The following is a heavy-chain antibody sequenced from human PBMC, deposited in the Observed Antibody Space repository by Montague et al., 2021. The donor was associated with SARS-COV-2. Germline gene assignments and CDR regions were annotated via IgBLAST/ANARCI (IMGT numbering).Heavy chain of an antibody. D-gene: IGHD6-19*01. CDR3: ARLFYSSGWSENDAFDI. CDR1: GGSTSSSSYY. CDR2: IYYSGST. J-gene: IGHJ3*02. Sequence: SETLSLTCTVSGGSTSSSSYYWGWIRKPPGKGLEWIGSIYYSGSTYYNPSLKSRVTISVDTSKNQFSLKLSSVTAADTAVYYCARLFYSSGWSENDAFDIWGQGTVVTVSS. V-gene: IGHV4-39*01.